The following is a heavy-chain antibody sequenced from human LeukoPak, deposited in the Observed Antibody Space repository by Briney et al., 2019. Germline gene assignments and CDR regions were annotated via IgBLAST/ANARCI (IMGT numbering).Heavy chain of an antibody. CDR1: GGSISSYY. J-gene: IGHJ5*02. V-gene: IGHV4-59*01. CDR3: ARDHMIRGSVWFDP. Sequence: SETLSLTCTVSGGSISSYYWSWIRQPPGKGLEWIGYIYYSGSTNYNPSLKSRVTISVDTSKNQFSLKLSSVTAADTAMYYCARDHMIRGSVWFDPWGQGTLVTVFS. D-gene: IGHD3-22*01. CDR2: IYYSGST.